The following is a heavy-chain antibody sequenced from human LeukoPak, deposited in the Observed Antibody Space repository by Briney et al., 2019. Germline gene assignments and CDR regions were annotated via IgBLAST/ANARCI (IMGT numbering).Heavy chain of an antibody. CDR3: ARYSWEGLFDYYYGMDV. Sequence: ASVKVSCKASGYTFNSYGISWVRQAPGQGLEWMGWISAYNGNTNYAQKVKGRVTMTTDTSTNTAYMELRSLRSDDTAVYYCARYSWEGLFDYYYGMDVWGQGTTVTVSS. D-gene: IGHD3-3*01. CDR2: ISAYNGNT. J-gene: IGHJ6*02. CDR1: GYTFNSYG. V-gene: IGHV1-18*01.